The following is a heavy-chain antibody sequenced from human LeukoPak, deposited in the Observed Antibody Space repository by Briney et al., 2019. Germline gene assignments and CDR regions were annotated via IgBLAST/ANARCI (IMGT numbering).Heavy chain of an antibody. CDR1: GGSISSYY. CDR2: IYDIGST. J-gene: IGHJ3*02. D-gene: IGHD2-21*02. V-gene: IGHV4-59*01. Sequence: SETLSLTCTVSGGSISSYYWSWIRQPPGKGLEWIGYIYDIGSTNYNPSLKSRVTIPVATSTTQFSLKLSSVTAAATAVYYCAGREVVTAIRDAFDIWGQGTMVTVSS. CDR3: AGREVVTAIRDAFDI.